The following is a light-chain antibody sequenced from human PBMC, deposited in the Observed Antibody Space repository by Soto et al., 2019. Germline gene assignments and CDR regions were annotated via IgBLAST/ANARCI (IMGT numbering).Light chain of an antibody. V-gene: IGKV1-8*01. Sequence: AIRMTQSPSSLSAATGDRVTITCRASQGISDYLAWYQQKTGKAPKLLIYAASTLQSGVPSRFSGSGSGTDFTLTISCLQSEDFATYYCQQYYRYPPTFGQGTRLEIK. J-gene: IGKJ5*01. CDR3: QQYYRYPPT. CDR2: AAS. CDR1: QGISDY.